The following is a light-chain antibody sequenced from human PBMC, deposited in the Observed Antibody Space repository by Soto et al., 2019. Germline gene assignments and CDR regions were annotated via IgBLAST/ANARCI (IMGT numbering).Light chain of an antibody. CDR2: GAS. CDR1: QSVPSGY. Sequence: EIVLTQSPGTLSLSPGERATISCRACQSVPSGYVAWFQQKSGQAPRLLIYGASTRATGIPDRFSGSGSGTDFTLTISRLEPEDFAVYFCQQYGTSFFTFGGGTKVDIK. J-gene: IGKJ4*01. CDR3: QQYGTSFFT. V-gene: IGKV3-20*01.